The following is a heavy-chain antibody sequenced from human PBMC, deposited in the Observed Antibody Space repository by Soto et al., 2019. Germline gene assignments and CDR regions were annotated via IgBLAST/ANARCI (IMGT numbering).Heavy chain of an antibody. CDR2: VHYTGQT. J-gene: IGHJ1*01. V-gene: IGHV4-39*01. Sequence: ETLPLTNCVSAVSMRTTDHFLCCLLQAPGKGFEWIGIVHYTGQTYYNPSLKSRVTVSVDTSQNQFSLRLTSVTAADTSVYFFARLPAVMVSVFYFASWGQCTLVT. CDR3: ARLPAVMVSVFYFAS. D-gene: IGHD5-18*01. CDR1: AVSMRTTDHF.